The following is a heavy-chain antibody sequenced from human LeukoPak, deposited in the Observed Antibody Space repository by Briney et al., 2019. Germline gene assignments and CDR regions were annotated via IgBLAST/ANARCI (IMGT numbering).Heavy chain of an antibody. Sequence: ASVKVSCKASGYTFTSYGISWVRQAPGQGLEWMGWINPNSGGTNYAQKFQGRVTMTRDTSISTAYMELSRLRSDDTAVYYCARGGNWGNWFDPWGQGTLVTVSS. V-gene: IGHV1-2*02. D-gene: IGHD7-27*01. CDR2: INPNSGGT. CDR3: ARGGNWGNWFDP. CDR1: GYTFTSYG. J-gene: IGHJ5*02.